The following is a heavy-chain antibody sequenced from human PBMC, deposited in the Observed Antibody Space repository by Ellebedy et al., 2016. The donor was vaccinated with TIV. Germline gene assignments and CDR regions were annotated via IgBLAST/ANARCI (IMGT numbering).Heavy chain of an antibody. D-gene: IGHD2-21*02. CDR3: AGGSRYLAYCGGDCYRLDY. J-gene: IGHJ4*02. Sequence: MPSETLSLTCTVSGGSINTYYWSWIRQPPGKGLEWIGYIYYTGTPSYSPSLKSRVTISVDASKSQFSLKLSSVTAADTAVYYCAGGSRYLAYCGGDCYRLDYWGQGTLVTVSS. CDR1: GGSINTYY. CDR2: IYYTGTP. V-gene: IGHV4-59*01.